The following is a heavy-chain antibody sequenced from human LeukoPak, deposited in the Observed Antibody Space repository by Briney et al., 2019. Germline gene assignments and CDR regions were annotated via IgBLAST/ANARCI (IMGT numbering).Heavy chain of an antibody. D-gene: IGHD4-11*01. Sequence: GGSLRLSCAASGFTFSSYSMNWVRQAPGKGLEWVSSISSSSSYIYYADSVKGRFTTSRDNAKNSLYLQMNSLRAEDTAVYYCARGIPGLQTIPFDYWGQGTLVTVSS. J-gene: IGHJ4*02. CDR3: ARGIPGLQTIPFDY. CDR2: ISSSSSYI. CDR1: GFTFSSYS. V-gene: IGHV3-21*01.